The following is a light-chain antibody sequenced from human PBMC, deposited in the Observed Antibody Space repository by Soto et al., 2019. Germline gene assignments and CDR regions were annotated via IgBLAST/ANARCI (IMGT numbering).Light chain of an antibody. CDR3: QQRREWTRT. CDR1: QSVSNY. Sequence: EIVLTQSPSTLPLSPGERATLSCRASQSVSNYLDWFQQKPGQAPRLLIYAAFNRATGIPTRFSGSGSGPDFTLTISRLEPEGFAVYYCQQRREWTRTFGQGNKVEIK. CDR2: AAF. V-gene: IGKV3-11*01. J-gene: IGKJ1*01.